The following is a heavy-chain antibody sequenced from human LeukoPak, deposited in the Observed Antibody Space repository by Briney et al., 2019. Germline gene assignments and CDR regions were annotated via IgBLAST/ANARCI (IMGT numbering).Heavy chain of an antibody. Sequence: ASVKVSYKASGYTFSSYAMHWVRQAPGQRLEWMGWINAANGNTKYSQKFQGRVTITRDTSASTAYMELSSLRSEDTAVYYCASWGAVAGTGLDSWGQGTLVAVSS. D-gene: IGHD6-19*01. CDR1: GYTFSSYA. CDR3: ASWGAVAGTGLDS. J-gene: IGHJ4*02. V-gene: IGHV1-3*01. CDR2: INAANGNT.